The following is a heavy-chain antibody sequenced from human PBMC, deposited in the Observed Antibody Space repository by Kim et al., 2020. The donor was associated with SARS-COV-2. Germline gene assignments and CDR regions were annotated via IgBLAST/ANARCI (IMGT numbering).Heavy chain of an antibody. D-gene: IGHD3-10*01. V-gene: IGHV3-48*03. J-gene: IGHJ6*02. Sequence: GGSLRLSCVASGFSFSSYEMNWVRQAPGKGLEWVSYIGGSGSGIYYADSVKGRFIISRDNAKNSLFLQMDSLRVEDTAVYYCARDKRGVTMIRKIILPDYYDGMDVWGQGTTVTVSS. CDR1: GFSFSSYE. CDR2: IGGSGSGI. CDR3: ARDKRGVTMIRKIILPDYYDGMDV.